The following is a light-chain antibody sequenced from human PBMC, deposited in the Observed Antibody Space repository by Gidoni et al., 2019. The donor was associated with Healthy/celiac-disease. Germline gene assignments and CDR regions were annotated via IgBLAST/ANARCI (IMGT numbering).Light chain of an antibody. CDR2: WAS. J-gene: IGKJ2*01. CDR3: QQYYSTPPYT. Sequence: DIVMTQSPDSLAMSLGERATINCKSSQSVLYSTNNKNYLTCYQQKPGQPPKLLISWASTRESGVPDRFSGSGSGTDFTLTISSLQAEDVAVYYCQQYYSTPPYTFXQXTKLEIK. V-gene: IGKV4-1*01. CDR1: QSVLYSTNNKNY.